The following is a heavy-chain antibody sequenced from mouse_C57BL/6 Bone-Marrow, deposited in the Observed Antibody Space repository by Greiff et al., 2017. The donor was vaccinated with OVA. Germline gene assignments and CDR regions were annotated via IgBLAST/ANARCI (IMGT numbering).Heavy chain of an antibody. V-gene: IGHV6-3*01. Sequence: EVQRVESGGGLVQPGGSMKLSCVASGFTFSNYWMNWVRQSPEKGLEWVAQIRLKSDNYATHYAESVKGRFTISRDDSKSSVYLQMNNLRAEDTGMYYCTEGLYWYFDVWGTGTTVTVSS. CDR1: GFTFSNYW. CDR3: TEGLYWYFDV. D-gene: IGHD3-1*01. J-gene: IGHJ1*03. CDR2: IRLKSDNYAT.